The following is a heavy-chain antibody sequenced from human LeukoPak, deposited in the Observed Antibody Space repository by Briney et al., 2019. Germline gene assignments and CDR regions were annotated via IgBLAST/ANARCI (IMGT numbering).Heavy chain of an antibody. Sequence: ASVKVSCKASGYTFTSHDINWVRQATGQGLEWMGWLNPNSGNTGYAQEFQDRVTITRNTSISTAYMELSSLRSEDTAVYYCARRVGYAAFDIWGQGTMVTVSS. V-gene: IGHV1-8*03. CDR3: ARRVGYAAFDI. CDR2: LNPNSGNT. CDR1: GYTFTSHD. D-gene: IGHD3-16*01. J-gene: IGHJ3*02.